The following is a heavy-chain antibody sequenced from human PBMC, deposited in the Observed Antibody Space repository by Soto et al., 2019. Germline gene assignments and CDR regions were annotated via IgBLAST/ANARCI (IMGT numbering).Heavy chain of an antibody. Sequence: GALRISCVASGFTFYKHALARVRPAPGKGLEWVSAISGSGSSTYDSDSVKGRFTISRDNSNNTLYLQMNSLRAEDTAIYYCARTPGVITVISAFDHWGQGTQVTVSS. J-gene: IGHJ4*02. V-gene: IGHV3-23*01. D-gene: IGHD3-22*01. CDR2: ISGSGSST. CDR1: GFTFYKHA. CDR3: ARTPGVITVISAFDH.